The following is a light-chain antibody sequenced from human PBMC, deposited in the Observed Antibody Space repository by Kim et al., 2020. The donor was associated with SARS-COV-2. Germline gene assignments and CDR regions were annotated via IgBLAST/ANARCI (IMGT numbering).Light chain of an antibody. J-gene: IGKJ5*01. CDR1: QSVSSN. CDR3: QQYNNWPRIT. Sequence: SPGERATLSRRASQSVSSNLAWYQQKPGQAPRLLIYGASTRSTGIPARFSGSGSGTEFTLTISSLQSEDFAVYYCQQYNNWPRITFGQGTRLEIK. V-gene: IGKV3-15*01. CDR2: GAS.